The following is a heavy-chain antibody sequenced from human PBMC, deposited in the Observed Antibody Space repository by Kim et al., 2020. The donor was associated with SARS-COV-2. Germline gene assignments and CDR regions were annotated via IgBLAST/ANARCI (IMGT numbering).Heavy chain of an antibody. J-gene: IGHJ4*02. CDR2: ISYSGST. Sequence: SETLSLTCTVSGASIRSHYWSWIRQPPGKRLEWIGYISYSGSTNYNPSLKSRVTVSVDTSKNQFSLKVSSVTAADTAVYYCARDVLYGYFDYWGQGTLVTVSS. D-gene: IGHD3-3*01. CDR1: GASIRSHY. V-gene: IGHV4-59*11. CDR3: ARDVLYGYFDY.